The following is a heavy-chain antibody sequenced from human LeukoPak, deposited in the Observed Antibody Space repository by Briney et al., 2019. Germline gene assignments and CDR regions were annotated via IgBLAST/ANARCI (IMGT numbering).Heavy chain of an antibody. CDR3: AKAGSDQRYCSGDSCYLYYYYYYMDV. J-gene: IGHJ6*03. CDR1: GFTFDDYA. CDR2: ISWNSGSI. Sequence: GGSLRLSCAASGFTFDDYAMPWVRQAPGKGLEWVSGISWNSGSIGYADSVKGRFTISRDNAKNSLHLQMNSLRAEDTALYYCAKAGSDQRYCSGDSCYLYYYYYYMDVWGKGTTVTVSS. D-gene: IGHD2-15*01. V-gene: IGHV3-9*01.